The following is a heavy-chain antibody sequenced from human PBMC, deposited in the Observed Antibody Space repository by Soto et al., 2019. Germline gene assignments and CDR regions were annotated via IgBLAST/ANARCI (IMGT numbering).Heavy chain of an antibody. V-gene: IGHV1-69*13. Sequence: SVKVSCKASGGTFSSYAISWVRQAPGQGLEWMGGIIPIFGTANYAQKFQGRVTITADESTSTAYMELSSLRSEDTAVYYCARLNPLVRGPGSHYNVLDVWGQGTTVTVSS. CDR2: IIPIFGTA. CDR3: ARLNPLVRGPGSHYNVLDV. D-gene: IGHD3-10*01. CDR1: GGTFSSYA. J-gene: IGHJ6*02.